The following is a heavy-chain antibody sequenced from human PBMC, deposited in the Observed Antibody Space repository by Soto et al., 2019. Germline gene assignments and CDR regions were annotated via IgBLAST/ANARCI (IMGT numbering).Heavy chain of an antibody. V-gene: IGHV3-7*01. D-gene: IGHD1-7*01. CDR1: GFSFSSYW. CDR2: IAHDGSEK. CDR3: ARETNANFDY. J-gene: IGHJ4*02. Sequence: GGSLRLSCAVSGFSFSSYWMSWFRQAPGRGLEWVATIAHDGSEKFYVDSVKGRFTISRDNTKNSLYLQMNSLRAEDTALYYCARETNANFDYWGQGTMVTVSS.